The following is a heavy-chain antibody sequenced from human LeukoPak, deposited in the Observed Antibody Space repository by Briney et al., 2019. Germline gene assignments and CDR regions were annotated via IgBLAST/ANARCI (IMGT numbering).Heavy chain of an antibody. V-gene: IGHV3-23*01. Sequence: GGSLRLSCAASGFTFSSYAMSWVRQAPGKGLEWVSSISGSGGSTYYADSVKGRFTISRDNSKNTRYLQMNSLRADDTAVYYCAKAPQQLDYFDYWGQGTLVTVSS. J-gene: IGHJ4*02. CDR3: AKAPQQLDYFDY. D-gene: IGHD6-13*01. CDR1: GFTFSSYA. CDR2: ISGSGGST.